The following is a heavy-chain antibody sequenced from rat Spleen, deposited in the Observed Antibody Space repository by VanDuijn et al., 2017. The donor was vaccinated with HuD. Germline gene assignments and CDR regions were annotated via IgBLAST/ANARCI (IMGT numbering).Heavy chain of an antibody. D-gene: IGHD5-1*01. V-gene: IGHV3-3*01. CDR3: ARGTGSWYFDF. CDR1: GYSITSGYG. CDR2: INSAGST. Sequence: EVQLQESGPGLVKPSQSLSLTCSVTGYSITSGYGWNWIRKFPGNKLEWMGYINSAGSTNYNPPLKSQISITRDTSKSQFFLQLTSVTTEDTATYYCARGTGSWYFDFWGPGTVVTVSS. J-gene: IGHJ1*01.